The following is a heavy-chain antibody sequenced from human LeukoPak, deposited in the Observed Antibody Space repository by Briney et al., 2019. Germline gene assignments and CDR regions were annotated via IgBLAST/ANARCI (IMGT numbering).Heavy chain of an antibody. CDR2: IWYDGSNK. V-gene: IGHV3-33*01. D-gene: IGHD2-2*01. CDR1: GFTFSSYG. CDR3: ARAGTRGGYCSSTSCLNAFDI. Sequence: GGSLRLSCAASGFTFSSYGMHWVRQAPGKGLEWVAVIWYDGSNKYYADSVKGRFTISRDNSKNTPYLQMNSLRAEDTAVYYCARAGTRGGYCSSTSCLNAFDIWGQGTMVTVSS. J-gene: IGHJ3*02.